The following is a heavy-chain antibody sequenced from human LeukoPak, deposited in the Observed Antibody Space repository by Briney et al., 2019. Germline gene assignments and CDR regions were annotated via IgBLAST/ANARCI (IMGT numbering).Heavy chain of an antibody. Sequence: ASVKVSCKASGYTFSSYHMHWVRQAPGQGLEWMGIINPSSGSTSYAQKFQGRVTMTRDTSTSIVYMELCSLRSEDTAVYYCARDSRVVPAAGHYFDSWGQGILVTVSS. CDR2: INPSSGST. J-gene: IGHJ4*02. CDR1: GYTFSSYH. V-gene: IGHV1-46*01. CDR3: ARDSRVVPAAGHYFDS. D-gene: IGHD2-2*01.